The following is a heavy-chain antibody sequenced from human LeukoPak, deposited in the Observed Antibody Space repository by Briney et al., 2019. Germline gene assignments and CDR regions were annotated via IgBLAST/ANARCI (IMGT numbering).Heavy chain of an antibody. Sequence: SETLSLTCTVSGGSIRSSYYYWGWIRQPPGKGLEWIGYIYYSGSTNYNPSLKSRVTISVDTSKNQFSLKLSSVTAADTAVYYCAREIVVVPAATRNYNWFDPWGQGTLVTVSS. V-gene: IGHV4-61*01. CDR1: GGSIRSSYYY. J-gene: IGHJ5*02. D-gene: IGHD2-2*01. CDR3: AREIVVVPAATRNYNWFDP. CDR2: IYYSGST.